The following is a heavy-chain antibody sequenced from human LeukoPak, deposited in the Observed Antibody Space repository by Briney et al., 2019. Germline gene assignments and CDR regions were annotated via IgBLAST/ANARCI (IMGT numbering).Heavy chain of an antibody. V-gene: IGHV4-59*01. CDR2: IYYSGST. CDR1: GGSISSYY. CDR3: ARVVYYSGSYHHDY. D-gene: IGHD1-26*01. J-gene: IGHJ4*02. Sequence: PSETLSLTCTVSGGSISSYYWSWIRQPPGKGLEWIGYIYYSGSTNYNPSLKSRVTISVDTSKNQFSLKLSSVTAADTAVYYCARVVYYSGSYHHDYWGQRTLVTVSS.